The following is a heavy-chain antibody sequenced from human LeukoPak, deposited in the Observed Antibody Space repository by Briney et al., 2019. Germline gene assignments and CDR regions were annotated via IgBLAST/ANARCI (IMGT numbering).Heavy chain of an antibody. CDR2: ISAYNGNT. CDR1: GYTFTSYG. CDR3: ARTSGRKSIAARPDNWFDP. Sequence: ASVKVSCKASGYTFTSYGISWVRQAPGQGLEWMGWISAYNGNTNYAQKLQGRVTMTTDTSTSTAYMELRSLRSDDTAVYYCARTSGRKSIAARPDNWFDPWGQGTLVTVSS. V-gene: IGHV1-18*01. J-gene: IGHJ5*02. D-gene: IGHD6-6*01.